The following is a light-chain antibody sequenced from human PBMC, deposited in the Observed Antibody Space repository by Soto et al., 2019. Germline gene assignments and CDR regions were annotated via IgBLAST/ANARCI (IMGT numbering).Light chain of an antibody. J-gene: IGLJ1*01. CDR3: SSYTISSTYV. CDR1: SSDVGAYNY. Sequence: QSALTQPASVSWSPGQSIAISCTGTSSDVGAYNYVSWYQQYPGKAPKLVIYDVTNRPSGVSNRFSGSKSGSTASLTISGLQAEDEADYYCSSYTISSTYVFGTGTKVTVL. CDR2: DVT. V-gene: IGLV2-14*01.